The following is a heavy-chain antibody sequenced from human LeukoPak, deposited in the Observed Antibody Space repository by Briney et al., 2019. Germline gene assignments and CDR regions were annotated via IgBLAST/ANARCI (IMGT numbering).Heavy chain of an antibody. CDR1: GFTFSSYA. V-gene: IGHV3-23*01. CDR2: ISGSGGST. Sequence: PGGSLRLSCAASGFTFSSYAMSWVRQAPGKWLEWVSAISGSGGSTYYADSVKGRFTISRDNSKNSLYLQMNSLRTEDTALYYCAKDRTYSGYDALDYWGQGTLVTVSS. D-gene: IGHD5-12*01. CDR3: AKDRTYSGYDALDY. J-gene: IGHJ4*02.